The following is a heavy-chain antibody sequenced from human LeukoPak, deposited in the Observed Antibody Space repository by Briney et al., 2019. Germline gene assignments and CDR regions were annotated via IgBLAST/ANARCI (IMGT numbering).Heavy chain of an antibody. CDR1: GFTFSTYS. V-gene: IGHV3-21*01. CDR3: SKGIAARPHPFLDAFDI. Sequence: PGRSLRLSCAASGFTFSTYSMNWVRQAPGKGLEWVSSLSSSSTYVYYADSVKGRFTISRDNAKNSLYLQMNSLRAEDTAVYYCSKGIAARPHPFLDAFDIWGQGTMVTVSS. CDR2: LSSSSTYV. J-gene: IGHJ3*02. D-gene: IGHD6-6*01.